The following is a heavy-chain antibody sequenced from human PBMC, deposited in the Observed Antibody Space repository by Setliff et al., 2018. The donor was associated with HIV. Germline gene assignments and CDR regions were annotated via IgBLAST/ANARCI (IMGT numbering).Heavy chain of an antibody. J-gene: IGHJ3*02. CDR3: TRDKGYAFDI. D-gene: IGHD5-18*01. CDR2: IRSKAYGGTT. V-gene: IGHV3-49*04. Sequence: GSLRLSCAASGFTFNNHAMSWVRQAPGKGLEWVGFIRSKAYGGTTEYAASVKDRFTVSRDDSKSIAYLQINSLKTEDTAVYYCTRDKGYAFDIWGQGTMVTVSS. CDR1: GFTFNNHA.